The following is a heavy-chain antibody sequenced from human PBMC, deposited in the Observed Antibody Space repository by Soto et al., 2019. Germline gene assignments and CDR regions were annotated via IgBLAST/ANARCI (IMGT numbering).Heavy chain of an antibody. J-gene: IGHJ4*02. Sequence: QVPLVQSGAEVKKPGASVKVSCKASGYTFTSYGISWVRQAPGQGLEWMGWISAYNGNTNYAQKLQGRVTMTTDTSTSTAYMELRSLRSDDTAVYYCARDLKYVGYRFLEWFYWGQGTLVTVSS. V-gene: IGHV1-18*01. D-gene: IGHD3-3*01. CDR1: GYTFTSYG. CDR3: ARDLKYVGYRFLEWFY. CDR2: ISAYNGNT.